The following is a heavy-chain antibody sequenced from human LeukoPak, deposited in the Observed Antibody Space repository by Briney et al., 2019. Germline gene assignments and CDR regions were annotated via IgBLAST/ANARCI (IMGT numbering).Heavy chain of an antibody. CDR1: GYTFTSYD. V-gene: IGHV1-8*01. D-gene: IGHD4-11*01. CDR2: MSPNSGDT. CDR3: ARDPTTVTNDYYYYYGMDV. J-gene: IGHJ6*02. Sequence: GASVKVSCKASGYTFTSYDINWVRQATGQGLEWMGWMSPNSGDTGYAQKFQGRVTMTRNTSISTAYLGLSSLRSEDTAVYYCARDPTTVTNDYYYYYGMDVWGQGTTVTVSS.